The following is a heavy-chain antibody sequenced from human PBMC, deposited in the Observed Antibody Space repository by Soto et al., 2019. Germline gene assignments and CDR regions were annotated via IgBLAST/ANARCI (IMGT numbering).Heavy chain of an antibody. CDR3: CRGYNYGWYFDY. CDR1: GGTFSSYA. V-gene: IGHV1-69*13. Sequence: ASVKVSCKASGGTFSSYAISWVRQAPGQGLEWMGGIIPIFGTANYAQKFQGRVTITADESTSTAYMELSSLRSEDTAVYYCCRGYNYGWYFDYWGQGNPVNGSS. J-gene: IGHJ4*02. D-gene: IGHD5-18*01. CDR2: IIPIFGTA.